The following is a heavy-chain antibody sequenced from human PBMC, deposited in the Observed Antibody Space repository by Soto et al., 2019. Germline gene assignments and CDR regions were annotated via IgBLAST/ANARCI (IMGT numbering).Heavy chain of an antibody. V-gene: IGHV1-18*04. Sequence: ASVKVSCKASGYTFTSYGISWVRQAPGQGLEWMGWISAYNGNTNYAQKLQGGVTMTTDTSTSTAYMELRSLRSDDTAVYYCARGVYSYGHNWFDPWGQGTLVTAPQ. CDR3: ARGVYSYGHNWFDP. CDR2: ISAYNGNT. CDR1: GYTFTSYG. D-gene: IGHD5-18*01. J-gene: IGHJ5*02.